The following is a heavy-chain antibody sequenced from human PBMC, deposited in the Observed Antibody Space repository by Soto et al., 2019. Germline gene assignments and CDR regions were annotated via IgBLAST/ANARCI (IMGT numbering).Heavy chain of an antibody. CDR1: GGTFSSYT. J-gene: IGHJ4*02. CDR2: IIPILGIA. Sequence: QVQLVQSGAEVKKPGSSVKVSCKASGGTFSSYTISWVRQAPGQGLEWMGRIIPILGIANYAQKFQGRVTITADKSTSTAYMELSSLRSEDTAVYYFATQQPVGYFDYWGQGTLVTVSS. V-gene: IGHV1-69*02. D-gene: IGHD6-6*01. CDR3: ATQQPVGYFDY.